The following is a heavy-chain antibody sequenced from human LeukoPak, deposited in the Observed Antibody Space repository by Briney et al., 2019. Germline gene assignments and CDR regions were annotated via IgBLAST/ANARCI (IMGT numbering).Heavy chain of an antibody. CDR2: IYYSGST. Sequence: KSSETLSLTCTVSGGSISSHYWSWIRQPPGKGLEWIGYIYYSGSTNYNPSLKSRVTISVDTSKNQFSLKLSPVTAADTAVYYCATHYTYYDFWSGYYTGWFDPWGQGTLVIVSS. V-gene: IGHV4-59*11. CDR3: ATHYTYYDFWSGYYTGWFDP. D-gene: IGHD3-3*01. J-gene: IGHJ5*02. CDR1: GGSISSHY.